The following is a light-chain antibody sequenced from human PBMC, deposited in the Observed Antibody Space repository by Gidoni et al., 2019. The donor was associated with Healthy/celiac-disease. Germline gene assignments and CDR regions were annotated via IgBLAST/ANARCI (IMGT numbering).Light chain of an antibody. CDR2: GAS. V-gene: IGKV3-15*01. CDR1: QSVSSN. Sequence: EIVMTPSPATLSVSPGERATLSCRASQSVSSNLDWYQQKPGQAPRLLIYGASTRATGIPARFSGSGSGTEFTLTISSLQSEDFAVYYCQQYNNWPPSTFGQGTRLEIK. CDR3: QQYNNWPPST. J-gene: IGKJ5*01.